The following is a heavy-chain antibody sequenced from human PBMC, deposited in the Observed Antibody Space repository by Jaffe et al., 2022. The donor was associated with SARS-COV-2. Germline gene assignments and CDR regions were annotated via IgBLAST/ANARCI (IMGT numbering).Heavy chain of an antibody. CDR1: GFTFSSYW. CDR2: INSDGSST. CDR3: ARDPPRYYYGSGLYYYYYGMDV. D-gene: IGHD3-10*01. V-gene: IGHV3-74*01. J-gene: IGHJ6*02. Sequence: EVQLVESGGGLVQPGGSLRLSCAASGFTFSSYWMHWVRQAPGKGLVWVSRINSDGSSTSYADSVKGRFTISRDNAKNTLYLQMNSLRAEDTAVYYCARDPPRYYYGSGLYYYYYGMDVWGQGTTVTVSS.